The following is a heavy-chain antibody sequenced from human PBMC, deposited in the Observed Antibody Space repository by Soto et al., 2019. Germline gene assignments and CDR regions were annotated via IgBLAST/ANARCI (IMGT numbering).Heavy chain of an antibody. J-gene: IGHJ4*02. V-gene: IGHV4-30-4*01. D-gene: IGHD4-17*01. CDR2: IYYSGST. CDR1: GGSISSGDYY. Sequence: PSETLSLTCTVSGGSISSGDYYWSWIRQPPGKGLEWIGYIYYSGSTYYNPSLKSRVTISVDTSKNQFSLKLSSVTAADTAVYYCARVLVEVSADYGDYSWVVDYWGQGTLVTVSS. CDR3: ARVLVEVSADYGDYSWVVDY.